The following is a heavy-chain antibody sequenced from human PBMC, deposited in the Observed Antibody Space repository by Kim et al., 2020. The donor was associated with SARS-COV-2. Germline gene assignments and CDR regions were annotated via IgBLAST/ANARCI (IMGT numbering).Heavy chain of an antibody. J-gene: IGHJ6*02. CDR1: GGSISSSSYY. V-gene: IGHV4-39*01. CDR3: ARLAAARSYYYYGMDV. D-gene: IGHD6-6*01. CDR2: IYYSGST. Sequence: SETLSLTCTVSGGSISSSSYYWGWIRQPPGKGLEWIGSIYYSGSTYYNPSLKSRVTISVDTSKNQFSLKLSSVTAADTAVYYCARLAAARSYYYYGMDVWGQGTTVTVSS.